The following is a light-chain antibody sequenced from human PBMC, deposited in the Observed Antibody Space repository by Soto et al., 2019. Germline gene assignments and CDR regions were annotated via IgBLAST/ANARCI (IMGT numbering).Light chain of an antibody. V-gene: IGKV1-9*01. CDR1: QGISSY. Sequence: IQLTQSPSSLSASVGDRVTITCRASQGISSYLAWYQQKPGKAPKLLIYAASTLQSGVPSRFSGSGSGTDFTLTISSLQPEYFATYYCQQLNSYTFGGGTKVDIK. J-gene: IGKJ4*01. CDR3: QQLNSYT. CDR2: AAS.